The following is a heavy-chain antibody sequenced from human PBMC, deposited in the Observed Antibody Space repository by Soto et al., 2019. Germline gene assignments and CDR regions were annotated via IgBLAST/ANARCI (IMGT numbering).Heavy chain of an antibody. V-gene: IGHV1-69*01. Sequence: QVQLVQSGAEVKKPGSSVKVSCKASGGTFSSYAISWVRQAPGQGLEWMGGIIPIFGTANYAQKFQGRVTITADESTSTDYMELSSLRSEDTAVYYCARDRYSYGYRAFDYWGQGTLVTVSS. CDR2: IIPIFGTA. CDR3: ARDRYSYGYRAFDY. D-gene: IGHD5-18*01. CDR1: GGTFSSYA. J-gene: IGHJ4*02.